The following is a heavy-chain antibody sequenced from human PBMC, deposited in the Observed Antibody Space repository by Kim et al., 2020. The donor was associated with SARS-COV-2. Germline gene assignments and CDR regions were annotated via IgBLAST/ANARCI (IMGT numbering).Heavy chain of an antibody. CDR1: GFTFSNYG. CDR2: ISGGGGST. D-gene: IGHD3-16*01. V-gene: IGHV3-23*01. Sequence: GGSLRLSCGASGFTFSNYGMTWVRQAPGKGLEWVAGISGGGGSTYYADSVKGRFTISRDNSKNTLYLQMNSLRADDTAVYYCAKHYGAPGGSTWFVPWG. CDR3: AKHYGAPGGSTWFVP. J-gene: IGHJ5*02.